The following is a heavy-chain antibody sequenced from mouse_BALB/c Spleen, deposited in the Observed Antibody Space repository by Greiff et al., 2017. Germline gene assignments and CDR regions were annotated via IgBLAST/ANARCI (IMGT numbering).Heavy chain of an antibody. CDR1: GFAFSSYD. Sequence: EVQGVESGGGLVKPGGSLKLSCAASGFAFSSYDMSWVRQTPEKRLEWVAYISSGGGSTYYPDTVKGRFTISRDNAKNTLYLQMSSLKSEDTAMYYCARHGGNKYYFDYWGQGTTLTVSS. V-gene: IGHV5-12-1*01. CDR2: ISSGGGST. J-gene: IGHJ2*01. CDR3: ARHGGNKYYFDY.